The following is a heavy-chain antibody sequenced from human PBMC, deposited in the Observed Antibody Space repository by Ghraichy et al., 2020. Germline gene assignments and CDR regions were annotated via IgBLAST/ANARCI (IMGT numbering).Heavy chain of an antibody. Sequence: GGSLRLSCAASGFTFSSYGMHWVRQAPGKGLEWVAVIWYDGSNKYYADSVKGRFTISRDNSKNTLYLQMNSLRAEDTAVYYCARKMGGSPYYYGMDVWGQGTTVTVSS. J-gene: IGHJ6*02. CDR2: IWYDGSNK. CDR1: GFTFSSYG. V-gene: IGHV3-33*01. D-gene: IGHD2-15*01. CDR3: ARKMGGSPYYYGMDV.